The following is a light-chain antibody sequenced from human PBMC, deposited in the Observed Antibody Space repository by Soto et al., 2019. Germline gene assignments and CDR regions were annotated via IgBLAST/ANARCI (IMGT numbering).Light chain of an antibody. CDR2: GAP. V-gene: IGKV1-5*01. J-gene: IGKJ1*01. CDR1: QSVGPW. CDR3: QHYRRNTWS. Sequence: IQMTQSPSTLSASVGGSVTITCRASQSVGPWVAWYQQKPGNAPKPLTYGAPNFESGVPSRFRGSGSGTEFTLTLTPLQPDDFATYFCQHYRRNTWSFGPGTKVDIK.